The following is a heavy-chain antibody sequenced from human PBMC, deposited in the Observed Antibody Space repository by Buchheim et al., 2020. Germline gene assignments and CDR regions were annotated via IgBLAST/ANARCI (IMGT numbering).Heavy chain of an antibody. CDR3: ARGTSYYYDSSGYYNY. CDR1: GFTFSSYS. Sequence: EVQLVESGGGLVQPGGSLRLSCAASGFTFSSYSMNWVRQAPGKGLEWVSYISSSSTIYYADSVKGRFTISRDNAKNSLYLQMNSLRAEDTAVYYCARGTSYYYDSSGYYNYWGQGTL. D-gene: IGHD3-22*01. J-gene: IGHJ4*02. V-gene: IGHV3-48*01. CDR2: ISSSSTI.